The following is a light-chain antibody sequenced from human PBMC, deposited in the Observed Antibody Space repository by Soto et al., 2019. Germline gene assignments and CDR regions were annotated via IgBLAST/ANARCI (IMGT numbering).Light chain of an antibody. V-gene: IGLV2-14*01. CDR3: SSYTSTTTLGV. J-gene: IGLJ1*01. CDR1: SSDVGGYNY. CDR2: EVT. Sequence: QSVLTQPASVSGSPGQSITNSCTGTSSDVGGYNYVSWYQQHPGKAPKLLIYEVTDRPSGVSNRFSGSKSGNTASLTISGLQAEDEADYYCSSYTSTTTLGVFGTRTKVTVL.